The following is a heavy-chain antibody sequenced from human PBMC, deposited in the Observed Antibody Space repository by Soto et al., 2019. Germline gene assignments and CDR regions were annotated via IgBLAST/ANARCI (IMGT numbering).Heavy chain of an antibody. V-gene: IGHV3-53*01. CDR3: ARWTTVVTPAYYYYGMDV. CDR2: IYSDVYSAGTT. D-gene: IGHD4-17*01. CDR1: GFTVSDNY. Sequence: PGGSLRLSCEASGFTVSDNYMTWVRQAPGKGLEWVSLIYSDVYSAGTTYYADSVKGRFTIFRDNSKNTLYLQMDSLRAEDTAVYYCARWTTVVTPAYYYYGMDVWGQGTTVTVSS. J-gene: IGHJ6*02.